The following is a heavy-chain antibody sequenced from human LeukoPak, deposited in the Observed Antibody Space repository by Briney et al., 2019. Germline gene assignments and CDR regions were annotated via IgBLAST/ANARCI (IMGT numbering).Heavy chain of an antibody. CDR1: GYSFTSYW. CDR2: IYPGDSDT. D-gene: IGHD5-18*01. V-gene: IGHV5-51*01. CDR3: ARLDLARQLEGLL. Sequence: PGESLKISCKGSGYSFTSYWIGWVRQMPGKGLEWMGIIYPGDSDTRYSPSFQGQVTISATISADKSVTTAYLRWSSLKASDTAMYFCARLDLARQLEGLLWGQGTLVTVSS. J-gene: IGHJ4*02.